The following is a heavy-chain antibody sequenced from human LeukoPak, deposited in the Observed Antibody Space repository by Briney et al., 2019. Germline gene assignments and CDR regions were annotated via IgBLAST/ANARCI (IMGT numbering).Heavy chain of an antibody. CDR2: LSSDGSNK. CDR3: ARDTSITMIVVVPGAFDI. D-gene: IGHD3-22*01. CDR1: GFTFSNYG. Sequence: PGGSLRLSCAASGFTFSNYGMHWVRQAPGKGLEWVAVLSSDGSNKYCADSVKCRFTISRDNSKNTLYLQMNSLRAEDTAVYYCARDTSITMIVVVPGAFDIWGQGTMVTVSS. V-gene: IGHV3-30*03. J-gene: IGHJ3*02.